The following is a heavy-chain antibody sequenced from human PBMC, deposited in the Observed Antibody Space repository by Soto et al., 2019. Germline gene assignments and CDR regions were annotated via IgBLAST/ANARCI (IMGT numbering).Heavy chain of an antibody. D-gene: IGHD6-13*01. V-gene: IGHV5-51*01. CDR3: ARRALTGYSSSWYAFEY. J-gene: IGHJ4*02. CDR2: IYPGDSDT. Sequence: GESLKISCKGSGYSFTSYWIGWVCQMPGKGLEWMGIIYPGDSDTRYSPSFQGQVTISADKSISTAYLQWSSLKASDTAMYYCARRALTGYSSSWYAFEYWGQGTLVTVSS. CDR1: GYSFTSYW.